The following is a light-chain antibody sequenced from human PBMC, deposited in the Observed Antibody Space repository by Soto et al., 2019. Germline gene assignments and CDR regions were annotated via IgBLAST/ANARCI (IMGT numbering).Light chain of an antibody. CDR2: LGS. J-gene: IGKJ1*01. V-gene: IGKV2-28*01. CDR3: MQALQTPPCT. CDR1: QSLLHSNGYNY. Sequence: DMLITQSPLSLPFTRGEPASISCMSSQSLLHSNGYNYLDWYLQKPWQSPQLLIYLGSNRASGVPDRFSGSGSGTDFTLKISRVEAEDVGVYYCMQALQTPPCTFGQGTQVDIK.